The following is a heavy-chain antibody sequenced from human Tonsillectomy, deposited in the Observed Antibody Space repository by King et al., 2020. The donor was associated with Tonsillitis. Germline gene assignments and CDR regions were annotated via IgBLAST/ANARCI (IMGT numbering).Heavy chain of an antibody. Sequence: VQLVESGAEVKKPGESLKISCQSSGYIFTSYWIAWVRQMPGKGLEWMGIIYGGDYDTKYSPSFEGQVTISAAKSFNSAYLQWTSLKASDTAIYYCASRSTGCYSDFDYWGQGTLVTVSS. V-gene: IGHV5-51*01. CDR2: IYGGDYDT. CDR1: GYIFTSYW. J-gene: IGHJ4*02. D-gene: IGHD2-2*01. CDR3: ASRSTGCYSDFDY.